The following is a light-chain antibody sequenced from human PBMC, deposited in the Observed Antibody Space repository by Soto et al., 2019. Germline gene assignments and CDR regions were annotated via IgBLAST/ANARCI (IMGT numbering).Light chain of an antibody. Sequence: EIVLTQSPATLSLSPGERAALSCGASQSVNNNFFAWYQQIPGQAPRLLIYGASSRASGIPARFSGSGSGTDFILTISRLEPEDFAVYYCQQYGDSPYTFGQGTKLQIK. CDR3: QQYGDSPYT. V-gene: IGKV3-20*01. CDR1: QSVNNNF. J-gene: IGKJ2*01. CDR2: GAS.